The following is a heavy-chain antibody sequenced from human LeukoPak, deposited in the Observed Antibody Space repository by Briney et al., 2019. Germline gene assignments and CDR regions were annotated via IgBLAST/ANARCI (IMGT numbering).Heavy chain of an antibody. D-gene: IGHD3-10*01. CDR1: GYTLTELS. J-gene: IGHJ4*02. V-gene: IGHV1-24*01. Sequence: GASVKVSCKVSGYTLTELSMHWVRQAPGKGLEWMGGFDPEDGETIYAQKFQGRVTMTEDTSTDTAYMELSSLRSEDTAVYYCATLPTVRGVPWRSDYWGQGTLVTVSS. CDR2: FDPEDGET. CDR3: ATLPTVRGVPWRSDY.